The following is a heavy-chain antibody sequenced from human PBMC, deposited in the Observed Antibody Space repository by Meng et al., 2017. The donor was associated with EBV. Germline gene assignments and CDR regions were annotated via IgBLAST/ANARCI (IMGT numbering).Heavy chain of an antibody. D-gene: IGHD2-21*01. V-gene: IGHV1-3*01. J-gene: IGHJ4*02. CDR2: INVRVGYT. Sequence: VQLVQSGAEVNNPGASVKVSCKASGYAFTSYIFPGVRQAPGQRLEWMGWINVRVGYTKYSQKFQGRVTISSDTSATTGYMELSSLRSEDTAVYYCVRGPPVGVPGPGDYWGQGTLVTVS. CDR1: GYAFTSYI. CDR3: VRGPPVGVPGPGDY.